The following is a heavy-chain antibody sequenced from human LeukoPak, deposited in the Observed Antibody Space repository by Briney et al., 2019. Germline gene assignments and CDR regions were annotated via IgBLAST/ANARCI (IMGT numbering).Heavy chain of an antibody. CDR3: ARVGPYCSSTSCQSYYYYGMDV. V-gene: IGHV3-30*02. J-gene: IGHJ6*02. CDR2: IRYDGSNK. Sequence: GGSLRLSCAASGFTFSSYGMHWVRQAPDKGLEWVAFIRYDGSNKYYADSVKGRFTISRDNSKNTLYLQMNSLRAEDTAVYYCARVGPYCSSTSCQSYYYYGMDVWGQGTTVTVSS. D-gene: IGHD2-2*01. CDR1: GFTFSSYG.